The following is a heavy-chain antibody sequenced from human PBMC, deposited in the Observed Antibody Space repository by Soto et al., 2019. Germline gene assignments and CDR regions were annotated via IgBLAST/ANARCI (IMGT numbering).Heavy chain of an antibody. CDR3: ARAHAGDYYESSGPVFDY. V-gene: IGHV5-10-1*01. J-gene: IGHJ4*02. Sequence: GESLKISFKGSGYSFTSYWISWVRQMPVKGLEWMGRIDPSDSYTNYSPSFQGHVTISADKSISTAYLQWSSLKASDTAMYYCARAHAGDYYESSGPVFDYWGQGTLVAVSS. D-gene: IGHD3-22*01. CDR1: GYSFTSYW. CDR2: IDPSDSYT.